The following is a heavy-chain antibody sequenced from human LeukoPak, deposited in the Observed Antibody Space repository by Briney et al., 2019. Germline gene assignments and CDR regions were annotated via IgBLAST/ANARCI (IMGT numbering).Heavy chain of an antibody. CDR3: AREGHYDILTGYSPLEYYFYYMDV. CDR1: GFTFSSSV. V-gene: IGHV3-23*01. Sequence: GGSLRLSCAASGFTFSSSVMTWVRQAPGKGLEWVSTISGSGGTTYYADSVKGRLTISRDNSKNTLYLEMDSLRAEDTALYYCAREGHYDILTGYSPLEYYFYYMDVWGKGTTVTVSS. J-gene: IGHJ6*03. CDR2: ISGSGGTT. D-gene: IGHD3-9*01.